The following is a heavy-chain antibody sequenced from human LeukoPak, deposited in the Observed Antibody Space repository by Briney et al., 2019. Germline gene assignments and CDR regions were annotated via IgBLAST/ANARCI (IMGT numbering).Heavy chain of an antibody. CDR1: GGTFSSYT. CDR3: ARPGARIVAAGTPDYYCYYMDV. J-gene: IGHJ6*03. Sequence: GASVKVSCKASGGTFSSYTISWVRQAPGQGLEWMGRIIPILGIANYAQKFQGRVTMTRDTSTSTVYMELSSLRSEDTAVYYCARPGARIVAAGTPDYYCYYMDVWGKGTTVTVSS. D-gene: IGHD6-13*01. V-gene: IGHV1-69*02. CDR2: IIPILGIA.